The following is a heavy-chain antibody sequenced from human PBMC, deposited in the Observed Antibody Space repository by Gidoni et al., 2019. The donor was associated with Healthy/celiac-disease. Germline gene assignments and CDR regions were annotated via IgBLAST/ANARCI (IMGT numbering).Heavy chain of an antibody. CDR1: AGSFSGYF. Sequence: QVQLQQGGAGRLTPSETLSLTCPVPAGSFSGYFVRWFRQPPGKGLEWIGEINHSGSTNYNPSLKSRVTISVDTSKNQFSLKLSSVTAADTAVYYCARGSGSYYGGKRYFDYWGQGTLVTVSS. J-gene: IGHJ4*02. CDR2: INHSGST. V-gene: IGHV4-34*01. D-gene: IGHD1-26*01. CDR3: ARGSGSYYGGKRYFDY.